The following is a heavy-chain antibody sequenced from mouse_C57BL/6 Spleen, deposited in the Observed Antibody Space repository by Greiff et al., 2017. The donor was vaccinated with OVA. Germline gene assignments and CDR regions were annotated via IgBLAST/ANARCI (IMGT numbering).Heavy chain of an antibody. V-gene: IGHV1-80*01. CDR3: ASPIYYDYDGRDY. D-gene: IGHD2-4*01. CDR2: IYPGDGDT. CDR1: GYAFSSYW. Sequence: VQLQQSGAELVKPGASVKISCKASGYAFSSYWMNWVKQRPGKGLAWIGQIYPGDGDTNYNGKFKGKATLTADKSSSTAYMHLSSLTSEDSAVYFCASPIYYDYDGRDYWGQGTTLTVSS. J-gene: IGHJ2*01.